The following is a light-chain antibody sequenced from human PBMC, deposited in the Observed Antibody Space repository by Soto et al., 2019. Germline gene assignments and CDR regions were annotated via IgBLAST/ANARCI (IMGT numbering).Light chain of an antibody. Sequence: IQLTQSPSSLSASVGDRVTITCRASQGISSYLAWYQQKPGKAPKLLIYAASTLQSGVPSRFSGSGSGTDFTLTISSLQPDDFATYYCQQYSTYWTFGQGTKV. V-gene: IGKV1-9*01. CDR1: QGISSY. CDR3: QQYSTYWT. CDR2: AAS. J-gene: IGKJ1*01.